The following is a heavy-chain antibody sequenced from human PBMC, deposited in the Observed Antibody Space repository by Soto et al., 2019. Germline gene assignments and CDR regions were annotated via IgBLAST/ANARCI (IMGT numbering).Heavy chain of an antibody. CDR3: AKVRVGIDVDFDY. Sequence: GPLRLYCAASVFTFSNSAMTWVRQAPAKGLEWVSTIRDSDSGGSTFYADSVKGRFTISRDDSKNTLYLQMSSLRAEDTAMYYCAKVRVGIDVDFDYWGQGALVTVSS. D-gene: IGHD2-21*01. V-gene: IGHV3-23*01. J-gene: IGHJ4*02. CDR2: IRDSDSGGST. CDR1: VFTFSNSA.